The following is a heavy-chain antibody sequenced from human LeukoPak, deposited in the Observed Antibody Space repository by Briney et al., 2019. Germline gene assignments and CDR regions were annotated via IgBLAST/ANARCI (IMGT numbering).Heavy chain of an antibody. CDR3: AIGAHSGSYPKRNLEGY. D-gene: IGHD1-26*01. V-gene: IGHV1-8*01. Sequence: ASVKVSCKASGYTFTSYDINWVRQATGQGLEWMGWMNPNSGNTGYAQKFQGRVTMTRNTSISTAYMELSSLRSEDTAVYYCAIGAHSGSYPKRNLEGYWGQGTLVTVSS. J-gene: IGHJ4*02. CDR1: GYTFTSYD. CDR2: MNPNSGNT.